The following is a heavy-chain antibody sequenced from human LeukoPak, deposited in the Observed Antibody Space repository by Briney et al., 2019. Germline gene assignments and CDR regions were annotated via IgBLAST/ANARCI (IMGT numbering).Heavy chain of an antibody. Sequence: GGSLRLSCAASGFTFSSYGMHWVRQAPGKGLEWVAVLSYDGSNKYYADSVKGRFTISRDNSKNTLYLQMNSLRAEDTAVYYCAKEEAGSRVLRYFDWLSGPFDYWGQGTLVTVSS. V-gene: IGHV3-30*18. CDR2: LSYDGSNK. CDR1: GFTFSSYG. J-gene: IGHJ4*02. CDR3: AKEEAGSRVLRYFDWLSGPFDY. D-gene: IGHD3-9*01.